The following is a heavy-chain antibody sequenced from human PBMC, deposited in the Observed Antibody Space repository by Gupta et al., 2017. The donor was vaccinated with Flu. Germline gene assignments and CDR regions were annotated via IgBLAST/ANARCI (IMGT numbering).Heavy chain of an antibody. V-gene: IGHV4-34*01. J-gene: IGHJ6*03. CDR3: ARGHIVVVPAAIRVCYYYYIR. D-gene: IGHD2-2*01. Sequence: LEWMVEINHSGSTKYNPYLKSRVTISVDTAKNQFSLKLSSVTAADTAVYYFARGHIVVVPAAIRVCYYYYIRLGQRDHGHRLL. CDR2: INHSGST.